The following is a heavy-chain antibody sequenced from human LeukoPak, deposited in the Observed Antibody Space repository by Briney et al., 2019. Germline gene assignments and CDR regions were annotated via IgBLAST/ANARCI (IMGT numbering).Heavy chain of an antibody. CDR1: GDSISRSSYY. CDR2: IYYSGST. CDR3: ARDVALSTNYYDSSGYYGFDY. Sequence: SETLSLTCTVFGDSISRSSYYWGWIRQPPGKGLEWIGSIYYSGSTYYNPSLKSRVTISVDTSKNQFSLKLSSVTAADTAVYYCARDVALSTNYYDSSGYYGFDYWGQGTLVTVSS. J-gene: IGHJ4*02. V-gene: IGHV4-39*02. D-gene: IGHD3-22*01.